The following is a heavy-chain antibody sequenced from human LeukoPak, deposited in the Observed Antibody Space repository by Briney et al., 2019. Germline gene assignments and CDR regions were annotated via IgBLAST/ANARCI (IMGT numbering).Heavy chain of an antibody. V-gene: IGHV3-11*06. Sequence: PGGSLRLSCAASGFTFSDYYMSWIRQAPGKGLEWVSSISSSSSYIYYADSVKGRFTISRDNAKNSLYLQMNSLRAEDTAVYYCARDRGRAEIVVVPMDVWGKGTTVTVSS. D-gene: IGHD2-2*01. CDR1: GFTFSDYY. J-gene: IGHJ6*03. CDR2: ISSSSSYI. CDR3: ARDRGRAEIVVVPMDV.